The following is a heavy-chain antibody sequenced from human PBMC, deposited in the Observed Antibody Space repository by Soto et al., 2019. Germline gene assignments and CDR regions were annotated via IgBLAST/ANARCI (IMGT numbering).Heavy chain of an antibody. CDR1: GFTFSSYS. CDR3: ARDRDSWSPHYFDY. V-gene: IGHV3-48*02. CDR2: ISSSSSTI. D-gene: IGHD6-13*01. J-gene: IGHJ4*02. Sequence: EVQLVESGGGLVQPGGSLRLSCAASGFTFSSYSMNWVCQAPGKGLEWVSYISSSSSTIYYADSVKGRFTISRDNAKNSLYLQMNSLRDEDTAVYYCARDRDSWSPHYFDYWGQGTLVTVSS.